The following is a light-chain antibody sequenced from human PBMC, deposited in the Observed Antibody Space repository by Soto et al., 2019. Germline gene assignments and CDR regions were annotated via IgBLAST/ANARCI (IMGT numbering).Light chain of an antibody. Sequence: EIVLTQSPGTLSLSPGERATLSCRASQSVANNYLAWYQQKPGQPPRLLFYGPSDRYAGIPDRFSGSGSGTDFTLTISRLEPEDFAVYYCQQYGSSIRTFGQGTKVEIK. CDR2: GPS. J-gene: IGKJ1*01. CDR3: QQYGSSIRT. V-gene: IGKV3-20*01. CDR1: QSVANNY.